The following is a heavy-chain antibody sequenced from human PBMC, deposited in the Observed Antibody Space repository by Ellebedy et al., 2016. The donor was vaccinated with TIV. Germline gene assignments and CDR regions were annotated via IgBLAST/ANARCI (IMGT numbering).Heavy chain of an antibody. CDR2: ISSRNTYI. CDR1: GFTFSSYS. Sequence: GGSLRLXXVVSGFTFSSYSMNWVRQAPGKGLEWVSSISSRNTYIYYADSVKGRFTISRDNSKNTVYLQMNGLRVEDTAIYYCAKEKFDSGGYWGQGTLVTVSS. CDR3: AKEKFDSGGY. V-gene: IGHV3-21*01. D-gene: IGHD6-19*01. J-gene: IGHJ4*02.